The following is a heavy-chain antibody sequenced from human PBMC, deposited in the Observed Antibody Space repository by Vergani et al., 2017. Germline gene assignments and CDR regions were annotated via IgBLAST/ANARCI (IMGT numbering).Heavy chain of an antibody. CDR1: GFSFRGHG. D-gene: IGHD4-11*01. Sequence: QVHLVETGGGVVQPGRSLTLSCVASGFSFRGHGMHWVRQAPGKGLEWVAMISYDGDRRDYGDVAKGRFTISRDSSKTVYLQMNSLRVEDTAMYFCAKDLAYSTACPHFVSRGQGTLVTVAS. V-gene: IGHV3-30*18. CDR3: AKDLAYSTACPHFVS. J-gene: IGHJ4*02. CDR2: ISYDGDRR.